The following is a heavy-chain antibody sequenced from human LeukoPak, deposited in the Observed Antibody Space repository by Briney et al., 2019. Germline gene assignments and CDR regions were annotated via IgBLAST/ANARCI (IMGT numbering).Heavy chain of an antibody. J-gene: IGHJ3*02. CDR3: AKELLWFGELFRDAFDI. CDR2: INNISTYI. V-gene: IGHV3-21*04. Sequence: GGSLRLSCAASGFTFSHYTMNWVRQAPGKGLEWVSSINNISTYIYYADSVRGRFTISRDNAKNSLYLHLNSLRAEDTAVYYCAKELLWFGELFRDAFDIWGQGTMVTVSS. D-gene: IGHD3-10*01. CDR1: GFTFSHYT.